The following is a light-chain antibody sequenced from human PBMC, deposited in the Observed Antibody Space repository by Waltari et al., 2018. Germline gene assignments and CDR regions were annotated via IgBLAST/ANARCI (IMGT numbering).Light chain of an antibody. CDR1: NGDVGGYYN. V-gene: IGLV2-14*03. Sequence: SAMTQPASVSGSHGQSITISCPGINGDVGGYYNGTVYQQYPGKAPKLLIYDVSHRPSGVSSRFSASKSGNTASLTISGLQTEDEADYYCTSYRSTNTRVIFGGGTKLAVL. J-gene: IGLJ2*01. CDR3: TSYRSTNTRVI. CDR2: DVS.